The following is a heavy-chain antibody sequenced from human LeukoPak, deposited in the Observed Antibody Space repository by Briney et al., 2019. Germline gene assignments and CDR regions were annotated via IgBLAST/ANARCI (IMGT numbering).Heavy chain of an antibody. Sequence: GGSLRLSRSASGFSFTSYAMNWVRQAPGKGLEWVSSITTGSSYIYYAASARGRLSVSRDNAKNSLYLEMNSLRAEDTAVYYCARVEATTARSYYYYYMDVWGKGTTVTVSS. CDR3: ARVEATTARSYYYYYMDV. CDR2: ITTGSSYI. D-gene: IGHD1-1*01. J-gene: IGHJ6*03. V-gene: IGHV3-21*06. CDR1: GFSFTSYA.